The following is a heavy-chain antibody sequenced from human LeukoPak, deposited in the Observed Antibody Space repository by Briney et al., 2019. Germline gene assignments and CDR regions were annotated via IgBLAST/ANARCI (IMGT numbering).Heavy chain of an antibody. J-gene: IGHJ5*02. CDR3: ASPTEAGWYAPFDP. Sequence: SETLSLTCTVSGGSISSSSYYWGWIRQPPGKGLEWIGSIYYSGSTYYNPSPKSRVTISVDTSKNQFSLKLSSVTAADTVVYYCASPTEAGWYAPFDPWGQGTLVTVSS. CDR1: GGSISSSSYY. CDR2: IYYSGST. V-gene: IGHV4-39*01. D-gene: IGHD2-2*01.